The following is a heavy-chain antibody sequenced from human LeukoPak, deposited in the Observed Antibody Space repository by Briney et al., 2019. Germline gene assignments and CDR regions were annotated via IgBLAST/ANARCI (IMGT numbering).Heavy chain of an antibody. D-gene: IGHD5-24*01. J-gene: IGHJ4*02. V-gene: IGHV3-7*02. CDR1: GFTFSSYW. Sequence: GGSLRLSCATSGFTFSSYWMIWVRQAPGKGLQWVANIKEDGSAKYYLDSVQGRFIISRDNAKNSLYVQMHSLRVEDTAVYYCAKGGNGYNYALEYWGQGTLVSVSS. CDR2: IKEDGSAK. CDR3: AKGGNGYNYALEY.